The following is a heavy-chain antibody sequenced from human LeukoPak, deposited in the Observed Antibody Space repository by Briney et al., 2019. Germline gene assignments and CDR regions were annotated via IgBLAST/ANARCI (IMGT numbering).Heavy chain of an antibody. CDR2: IIPILGIA. V-gene: IGHV1-69*04. J-gene: IGHJ6*02. D-gene: IGHD5-18*01. CDR3: ARSHVDTAMDYGMDV. Sequence: SVKVSFKASGGTFSSYAISWVRQAPGQGLEWMGRIIPILGIANYAQKFQGRVTITADKSTSTAYMELSSLRSEDTAVYYWARSHVDTAMDYGMDVWGQGTTVTVSS. CDR1: GGTFSSYA.